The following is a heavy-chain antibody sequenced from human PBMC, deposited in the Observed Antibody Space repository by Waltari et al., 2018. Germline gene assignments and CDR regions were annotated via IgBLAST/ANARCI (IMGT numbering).Heavy chain of an antibody. CDR1: GGSISSGGYY. V-gene: IGHV4-31*03. CDR2: IYYSGST. Sequence: QVQLQESGPGLVKPSQTLSLTCTVSGGSISSGGYYWSWIRQHPGKGLAWIGYIYYSGSTSYNRSLKVRCTTAVDTSKKQFSRKLSSVTAADTAVYYCAMVTPEYYFDYWGQGTLVTVSS. J-gene: IGHJ4*02. D-gene: IGHD4-4*01. CDR3: AMVTPEYYFDY.